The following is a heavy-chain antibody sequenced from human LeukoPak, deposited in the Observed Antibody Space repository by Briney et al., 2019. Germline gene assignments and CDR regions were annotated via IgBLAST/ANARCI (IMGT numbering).Heavy chain of an antibody. D-gene: IGHD5-18*01. CDR1: GFTFSIYA. V-gene: IGHV3-23*01. Sequence: GGSLRLSCAASGFTFSIYAVDWLRQAPGKGLEWVSTISGNGGSTYYADSVKGRFTISRDNSKNTLYLQMHSLRAEDTAVYYCAKNTDQTSDYSYGYGSWGQGTLVTVSS. J-gene: IGHJ5*02. CDR3: AKNTDQTSDYSYGYGS. CDR2: ISGNGGST.